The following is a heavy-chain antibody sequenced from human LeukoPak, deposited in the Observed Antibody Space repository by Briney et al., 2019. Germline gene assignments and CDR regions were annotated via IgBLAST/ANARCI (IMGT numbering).Heavy chain of an antibody. D-gene: IGHD1-20*01. Sequence: PGGSLRLSCAASGFTFSSYSMNWVRQAPGKGLEWVSSISSSSSYIYYADSVKGRFTISRDNAKNSLYLQMNSLRAEDTAVYYCARDGGKSITGTFYNWFDPWGQGTLVTVSS. J-gene: IGHJ5*02. V-gene: IGHV3-21*01. CDR3: ARDGGKSITGTFYNWFDP. CDR2: ISSSSSYI. CDR1: GFTFSSYS.